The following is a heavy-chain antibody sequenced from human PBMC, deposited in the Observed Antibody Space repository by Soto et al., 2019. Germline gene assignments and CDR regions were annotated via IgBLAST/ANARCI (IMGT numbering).Heavy chain of an antibody. D-gene: IGHD6-13*01. CDR2: IVVGSGNT. J-gene: IGHJ4*02. Sequence: ASVKVSCKASGFTFTSSAVQWVRQARGQRLEWIGWIVVGSGNTNYAQKFQERVTITRDLSTSTAYTELSSLRSEDTAVYYCAASRIAAAGHDYFDYWGQGTLVTVSS. CDR1: GFTFTSSA. V-gene: IGHV1-58*01. CDR3: AASRIAAAGHDYFDY.